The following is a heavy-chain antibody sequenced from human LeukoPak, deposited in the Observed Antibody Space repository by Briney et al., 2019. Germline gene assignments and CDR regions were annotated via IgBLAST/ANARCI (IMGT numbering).Heavy chain of an antibody. CDR3: AKDDCSSTSCFPLDAFDI. D-gene: IGHD2-2*01. CDR1: GFTFSSYA. J-gene: IGHJ3*02. V-gene: IGHV3-23*01. Sequence: GGSLRLSCAASGFTFSSYAMSWVRQAPGKGLEWVSAISGSGGSTYYADSVKGRLTISRDNSKNTLYLQMNSLRAEDTAVYYCAKDDCSSTSCFPLDAFDIWGQGTMVTVSS. CDR2: ISGSGGST.